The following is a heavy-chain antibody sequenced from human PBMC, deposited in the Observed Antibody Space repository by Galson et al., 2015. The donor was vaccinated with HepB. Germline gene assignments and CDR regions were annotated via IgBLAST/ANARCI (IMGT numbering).Heavy chain of an antibody. J-gene: IGHJ3*02. Sequence: SVKVSCKATGYSFSSYGINWVRQAPGQGLEWMGWISAYNDNRNYAQRLQDRVTLTTDTSTSTAYMELRSLRSDDTAVYYCVRGLDCSSGYCCPPPGDDAFDIWDQGTMVTGSS. D-gene: IGHD3-22*01. CDR3: VRGLDCSSGYCCPPPGDDAFDI. CDR1: GYSFSSYG. CDR2: ISAYNDNR. V-gene: IGHV1-18*01.